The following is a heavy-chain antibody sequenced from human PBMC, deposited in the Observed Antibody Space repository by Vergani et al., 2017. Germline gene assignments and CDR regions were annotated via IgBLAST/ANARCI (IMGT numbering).Heavy chain of an antibody. D-gene: IGHD5-12*01. Sequence: EVQLLESGGGLVQPGGSLRLSCAASGFTFSSYAMSWVRQAPGKGLEWVSAISGSGGSTYYADSVKGRFTISRDNSKNTLYLQMNSLRAEDTAVYYCARALYSGYSMYSDYWGQGTLVTVSS. V-gene: IGHV3-23*01. CDR1: GFTFSSYA. CDR3: ARALYSGYSMYSDY. CDR2: ISGSGGST. J-gene: IGHJ4*02.